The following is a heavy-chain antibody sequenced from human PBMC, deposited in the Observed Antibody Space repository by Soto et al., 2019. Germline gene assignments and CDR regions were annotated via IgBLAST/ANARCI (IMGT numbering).Heavy chain of an antibody. CDR2: IDSSGST. V-gene: IGHV4-59*01. Sequence: QVQLQESGPGLVKPSETLSLTCTFSGGSISGYYWRWIRQPPGKGLEWIGYIDSSGSTNYNPSLKSRVTISLDTSKNQCSLNLSSVTAADTAVYYCARGEERLDMPSGYWGQGTLFTVSS. J-gene: IGHJ4*02. D-gene: IGHD1-1*01. CDR1: GGSISGYY. CDR3: ARGEERLDMPSGY.